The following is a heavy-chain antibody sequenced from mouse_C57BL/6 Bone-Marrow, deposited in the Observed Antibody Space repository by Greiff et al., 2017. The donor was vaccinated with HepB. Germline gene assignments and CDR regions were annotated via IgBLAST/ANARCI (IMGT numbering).Heavy chain of an antibody. Sequence: EAGGGLVQPKGSLKLSCAASGFSFNTYAMNWVRQAPGKGLEWVAHIRSKSNNYATYYADSVKDRFTISRDDSESMLYLQMNNLKTEDTAMYYCVRHSDPDEGDYWGQGTTLTVSS. CDR1: GFSFNTYA. CDR3: VRHSDPDEGDY. V-gene: IGHV10-1*01. J-gene: IGHJ2*01. CDR2: IRSKSNNYAT.